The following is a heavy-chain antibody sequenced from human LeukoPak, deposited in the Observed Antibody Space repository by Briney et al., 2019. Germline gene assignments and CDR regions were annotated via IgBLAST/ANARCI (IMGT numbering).Heavy chain of an antibody. CDR1: GGSISSGGYS. D-gene: IGHD4-23*01. Sequence: PSETLSLTCAVSGGSISSGGYSWSWIRQPPGKGLEWIGYIYHSGSTYYNPSLKSRVTISVDRSKNQFSLKLSSVTAADTAVYYCARACGGKGFWFDPWGQGTLVTVSS. CDR3: ARACGGKGFWFDP. J-gene: IGHJ5*02. CDR2: IYHSGST. V-gene: IGHV4-30-2*01.